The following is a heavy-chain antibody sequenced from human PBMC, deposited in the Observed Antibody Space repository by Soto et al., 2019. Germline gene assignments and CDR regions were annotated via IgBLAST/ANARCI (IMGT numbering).Heavy chain of an antibody. CDR2: IYYSGST. D-gene: IGHD3-3*01. J-gene: IGHJ4*02. CDR1: GGSISSGDYY. Sequence: SESLSLTCTVSGGSISSGDYYGSWNRQPPGKGLEWIGYIYYSGSTYYNPSLKSRVTISVDTSKNQFSLKLSSVTAADTAVYYCARGSRVLRLLEWYGSGFDYWGQGTLVTVSS. CDR3: ARGSRVLRLLEWYGSGFDY. V-gene: IGHV4-30-4*01.